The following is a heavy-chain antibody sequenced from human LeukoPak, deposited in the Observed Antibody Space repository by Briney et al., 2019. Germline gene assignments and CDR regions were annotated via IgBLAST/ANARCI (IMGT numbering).Heavy chain of an antibody. CDR2: ISGDGGKT. D-gene: IGHD5-12*01. V-gene: IGHV3-43*02. CDR3: AKDKGGYSFHFDY. CDR1: GHTFDEYA. J-gene: IGHJ4*02. Sequence: PGGSLRLSCAASGHTFDEYAMHWVRQAPGKGLEWVSLISGDGGKTYYADSVKGRFTISRDNSKNSLYLQMNSLRTEDTALYYCAKDKGGYSFHFDYWGQGTLVTVSS.